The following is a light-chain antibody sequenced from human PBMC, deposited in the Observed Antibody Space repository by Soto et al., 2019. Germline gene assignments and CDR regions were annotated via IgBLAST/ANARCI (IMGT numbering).Light chain of an antibody. CDR3: QQYYGSPGIT. J-gene: IGKJ5*01. Sequence: EIVLTQSPGTLSLSPGERATFSCRASQSVSSRFLAWYQQKPGQAPRLLIYGASSRATGIPDRFSGSGSGTDFTLTISRLEPEDFAVYYCQQYYGSPGITFGQGTRLEIK. V-gene: IGKV3-20*01. CDR2: GAS. CDR1: QSVSSRF.